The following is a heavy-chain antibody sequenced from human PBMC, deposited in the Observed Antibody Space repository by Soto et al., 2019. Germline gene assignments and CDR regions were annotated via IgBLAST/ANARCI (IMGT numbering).Heavy chain of an antibody. V-gene: IGHV1-69*13. D-gene: IGHD2-2*01. CDR3: ARDRGIVVVPAAMYYYYGMDV. Sequence: SVKVSCKASGGTFSSYSISWVLQAPGQGLEWMGGIIPIFGTANYAQKFQGRVTITADESTSTAYMELSSLRSEDTAVYYCARDRGIVVVPAAMYYYYGMDVWGQGTTVTVSS. J-gene: IGHJ6*02. CDR2: IIPIFGTA. CDR1: GGTFSSYS.